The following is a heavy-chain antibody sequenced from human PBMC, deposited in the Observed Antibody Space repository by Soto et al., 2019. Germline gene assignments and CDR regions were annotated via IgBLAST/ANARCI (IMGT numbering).Heavy chain of an antibody. J-gene: IGHJ5*02. D-gene: IGHD5-12*01. CDR1: GYSFTSYW. Sequence: PGEPLKISCKGSGYSFTSYWISWVRQMPGKGLEWMGRIDPCDSYTNYSPSFQGHVTISADKSISTAYLQWSSLKASDTAMYYCAREDGYNGNWFDPWGQGTLVTVSS. V-gene: IGHV5-10-1*01. CDR3: AREDGYNGNWFDP. CDR2: IDPCDSYT.